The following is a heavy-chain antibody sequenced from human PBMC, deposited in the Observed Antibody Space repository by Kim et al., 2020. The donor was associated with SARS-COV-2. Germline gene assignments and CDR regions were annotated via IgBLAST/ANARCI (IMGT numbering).Heavy chain of an antibody. CDR2: ISAYNGNT. V-gene: IGHV1-18*04. Sequence: ASVKVSCKASGYTFTSYGISWVRQAPGQGLEWMGWISAYNGNTNYAQKLQGRVTMTTDTSTSTAYMELRSRRSDDTAVYYCARTTPYYYGSGSYYKGDFDYWGQGTLVTVSS. J-gene: IGHJ4*02. D-gene: IGHD3-10*01. CDR1: GYTFTSYG. CDR3: ARTTPYYYGSGSYYKGDFDY.